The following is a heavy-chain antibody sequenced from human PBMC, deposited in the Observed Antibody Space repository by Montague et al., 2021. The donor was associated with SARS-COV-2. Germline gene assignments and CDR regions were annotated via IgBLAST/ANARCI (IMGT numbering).Heavy chain of an antibody. D-gene: IGHD3-10*01. CDR3: ASMVWAQVYYFDY. Sequence: SETLSLTCTVSGGSISSSSYYWGWIRQSPGKGLEWIGSIFYSGSTDYNPSLKSRVTISVDTSKNQFSLKLSSVTAADTAVYYCASMVWAQVYYFDYWGQGTLVTVSS. V-gene: IGHV4-39*01. CDR2: IFYSGST. J-gene: IGHJ4*02. CDR1: GGSISSSSYY.